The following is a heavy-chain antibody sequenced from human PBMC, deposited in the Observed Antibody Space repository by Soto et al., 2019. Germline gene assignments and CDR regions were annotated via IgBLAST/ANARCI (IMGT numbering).Heavy chain of an antibody. CDR3: ARDRYYDFWSGYYTYYYYYGMDV. V-gene: IGHV3-30-3*01. CDR1: GFTFSSYA. J-gene: IGHJ6*02. Sequence: GGSLRLSCAACGFTFSSYAMHWVRQAPGKGLEWVAVISYDGSNKYYADSVKGRFTISRDNSKNTLYLQMNSLRAEDTAVYYCARDRYYDFWSGYYTYYYYYGMDVWGQGTTVTVSS. D-gene: IGHD3-3*01. CDR2: ISYDGSNK.